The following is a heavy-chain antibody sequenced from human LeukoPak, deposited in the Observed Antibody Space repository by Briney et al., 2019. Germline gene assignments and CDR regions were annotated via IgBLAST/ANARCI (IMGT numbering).Heavy chain of an antibody. CDR1: GGSFSGCY. CDR2: INHSGST. J-gene: IGHJ4*02. CDR3: ARIGYCSSTSCLGDDY. Sequence: SETLSLTCAVYGGSFSGCYWSWIRQPPGKGLEWIGEINHSGSTNYNPSLKSRVTISVDTSKNQFSLKLSSVTAADTAVYYCARIGYCSSTSCLGDDYWGQGTLVTVSS. V-gene: IGHV4-34*01. D-gene: IGHD2-2*01.